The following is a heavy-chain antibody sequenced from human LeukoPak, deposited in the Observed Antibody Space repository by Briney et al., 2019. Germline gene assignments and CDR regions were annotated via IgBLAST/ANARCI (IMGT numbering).Heavy chain of an antibody. CDR3: ARVGTWELQRVFDY. CDR2: MNPNSGNT. V-gene: IGHV1-8*03. Sequence: ASVKVSCKASGYTFTSYDINWVRQAAGQGLGWMGWMNPNSGNTGYAQKFQGRVTITRNTSISTAYMELSSLRSEDTAVYYCARVGTWELQRVFDYWGQGTLVTVSS. D-gene: IGHD1-26*01. CDR1: GYTFTSYD. J-gene: IGHJ4*02.